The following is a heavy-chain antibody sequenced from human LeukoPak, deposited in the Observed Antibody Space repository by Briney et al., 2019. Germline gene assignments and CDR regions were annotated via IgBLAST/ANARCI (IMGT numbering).Heavy chain of an antibody. CDR1: GFTFDDYG. CDR2: INWNGGST. Sequence: PGGSLRLSCAASGFTFDDYGMSWVRQAPGKGLEWVSGINWNGGSTGYADSVKGRFTISRDKAKNSLYLQMNSLRAEDTALYYCARARGGDRDYYYYYYMDVWGKGTTVTVSS. CDR3: ARARGGDRDYYYYYYMDV. J-gene: IGHJ6*03. V-gene: IGHV3-20*04. D-gene: IGHD2-21*02.